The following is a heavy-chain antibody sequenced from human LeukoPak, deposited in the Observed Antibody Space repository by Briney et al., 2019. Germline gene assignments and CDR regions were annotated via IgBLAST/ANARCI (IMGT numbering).Heavy chain of an antibody. CDR2: VYYSVST. D-gene: IGHD3-3*01. J-gene: IGHJ6*03. CDR1: GTSISSYY. Sequence: PSETLSLTCTVSGTSISSYYWTWIRQAPGKGLEWIGYVYYSVSTNYNPPLKSRVSISQDTSKNQVSLTLNSVTAADTAVYYCARQESGPYHYMDVWGRGTAVTVSS. V-gene: IGHV4-59*08. CDR3: ARQESGPYHYMDV.